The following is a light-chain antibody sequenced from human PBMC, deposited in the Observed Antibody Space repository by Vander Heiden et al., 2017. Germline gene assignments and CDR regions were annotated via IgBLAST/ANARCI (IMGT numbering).Light chain of an antibody. V-gene: IGLV2-14*03. J-gene: IGLJ3*02. Sequence: QSALPQPASVSGSPGQSLTIPCTGTSSDVGGYNYVSWYQQRPGKAPELMIYDVSTRPSGVSNRFSGSKSGNTASLTISGLQAEDEADYYCSAYTSSHTLVFGGGTKLTVL. CDR1: SSDVGGYNY. CDR2: DVS. CDR3: SAYTSSHTLV.